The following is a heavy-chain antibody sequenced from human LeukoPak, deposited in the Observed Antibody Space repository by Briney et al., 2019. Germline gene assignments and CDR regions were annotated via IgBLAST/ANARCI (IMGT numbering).Heavy chain of an antibody. D-gene: IGHD2-21*02. Sequence: GGSLRLSCAASGFNFANHAMSWVRQTPGKGLEWVSAISGGGDITYYVDSVTGRFTISRDNSKDTLFLQMHSLRPGDTAVYYCVREDTPATANYWGQGTLVTISS. CDR1: GFNFANHA. CDR2: ISGGGDIT. J-gene: IGHJ4*02. CDR3: VREDTPATANY. V-gene: IGHV3-23*01.